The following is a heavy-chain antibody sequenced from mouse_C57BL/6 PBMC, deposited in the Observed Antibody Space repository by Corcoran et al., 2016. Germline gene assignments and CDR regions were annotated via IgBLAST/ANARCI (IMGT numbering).Heavy chain of an antibody. CDR3: ARSGAWAYAMDY. Sequence: QVQLQQSGAELVKPGASVKISCKASGYAFSSYWMNWVKQRPGKGLEWIGQIYPGDGDTNYNGKFKGKATLTADKSSSTAYMQLSSLTSEDSAVYFGARSGAWAYAMDYWGQGTSVTVSS. V-gene: IGHV1-80*01. D-gene: IGHD3-1*01. CDR1: GYAFSSYW. CDR2: IYPGDGDT. J-gene: IGHJ4*01.